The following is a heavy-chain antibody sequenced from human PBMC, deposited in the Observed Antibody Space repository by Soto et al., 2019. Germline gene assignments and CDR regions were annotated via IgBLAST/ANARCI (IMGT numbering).Heavy chain of an antibody. J-gene: IGHJ4*02. Sequence: VQLLESGGGLVQPGRSLRLSCAASGFTFSNYAMSWVRQAPGQGLDWVSAISGSGGTTYYADSVKGRFTTSRDNSKNTLLLQMNSLRAEDAAVYYCAKFFVETGSNSGWPWSFHYWGQGTLVTVSS. V-gene: IGHV3-23*01. D-gene: IGHD6-25*01. CDR1: GFTFSNYA. CDR3: AKFFVETGSNSGWPWSFHY. CDR2: ISGSGGTT.